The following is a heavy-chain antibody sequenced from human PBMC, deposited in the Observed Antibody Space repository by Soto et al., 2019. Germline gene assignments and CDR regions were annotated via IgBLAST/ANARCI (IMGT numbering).Heavy chain of an antibody. D-gene: IGHD3-22*01. CDR1: GITFSSYA. Sequence: GGSLRLSCEASGITFSSYAMHWVRQAPGGGLEWVSYIGLGSSTKYYADSVEGRFTISRDNAKNSLYLQMNSLRAEDTAVYYCARDQLYYNDISGRPLNAFDVWGQGTMVTV. CDR3: ARDQLYYNDISGRPLNAFDV. V-gene: IGHV3-48*01. J-gene: IGHJ3*01. CDR2: IGLGSSTK.